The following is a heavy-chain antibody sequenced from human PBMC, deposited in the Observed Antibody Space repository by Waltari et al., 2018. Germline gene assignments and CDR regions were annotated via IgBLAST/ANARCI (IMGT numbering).Heavy chain of an antibody. CDR2: MYYDVVT. V-gene: IGHV4-39*07. CDR3: ARQRQDDYHYYYMDA. D-gene: IGHD2-15*01. J-gene: IGHJ6*03. CDR1: GGSISNTSYY. Sequence: QLQLQESGPGLVKPSETLSLTCSVSGGSISNTSYYWGWIRQPPGKGLEWIGTMYYDVVTYYNTSLKSRVTISIDTSKNQFSLKVSSVTAADTAVYYCARQRQDDYHYYYMDAWGKGTTVTVSS.